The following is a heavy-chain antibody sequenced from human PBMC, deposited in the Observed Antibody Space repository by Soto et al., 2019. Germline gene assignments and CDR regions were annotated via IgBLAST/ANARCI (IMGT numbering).Heavy chain of an antibody. CDR1: GGTFSSYA. V-gene: IGHV1-69*05. J-gene: IGHJ3*02. D-gene: IGHD3-9*01. Sequence: SVKVSCKASGGTFSSYAISWVRQAPGQGLEWMGGIIPIFGTANYAQKLQGRVTMTTDTSTSTAYMELRSLRSDDTAVYYCARGPRDYDILTGLHDAFDIWGQGTMVTVSS. CDR2: IIPIFGTA. CDR3: ARGPRDYDILTGLHDAFDI.